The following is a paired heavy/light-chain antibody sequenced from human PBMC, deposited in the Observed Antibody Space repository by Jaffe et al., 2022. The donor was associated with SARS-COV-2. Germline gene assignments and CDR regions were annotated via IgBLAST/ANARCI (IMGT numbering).Heavy chain of an antibody. V-gene: IGHV4-4*02. D-gene: IGHD3-3*01. J-gene: IGHJ6*02. CDR3: ARAHYDYWSGGSAGSLDV. CDR1: GDSISSNYW. Sequence: QAQLQQSGPGLVKPSGTLSLTCVVSGDSISSNYWWSWVRQPPGKGLEWIGEMYHSGSTKYNPSLESRVTISVDKSGNQFSLNLNSVTAADTGTYYCARAHYDYWSGGSAGSLDVWGQGTTVTVSS. CDR2: MYHSGST.
Light chain of an antibody. CDR3: MQALQIPRT. Sequence: DIVMTQSPLSLPVTPGESASISCRSSQSLLSSTGYNYVDWYVQKPGQSPQLLIYLAYNRASGVPDRFSGRGSRTDYRLEISRVEAEDVGLYFCMQALQIPRTFGQGTKLEIK. V-gene: IGKV2-28*01. J-gene: IGKJ2*01. CDR1: QSLLSSTGYNY. CDR2: LAY.